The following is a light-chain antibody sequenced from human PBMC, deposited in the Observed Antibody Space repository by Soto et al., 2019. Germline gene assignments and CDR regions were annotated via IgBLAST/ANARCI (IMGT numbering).Light chain of an antibody. J-gene: IGLJ1*01. CDR1: SSDVGGYNY. CDR3: ISYTSSALYV. Sequence: QPVLTQPASVSGSPGQSITISCTGTSSDVGGYNYVSWYQQHPGKAPKLMIYDVSNRPSGVSNRFSGSKSGNTASLTISGLQAEDEADYYCISYTSSALYVFGTGTKLTVL. V-gene: IGLV2-14*03. CDR2: DVS.